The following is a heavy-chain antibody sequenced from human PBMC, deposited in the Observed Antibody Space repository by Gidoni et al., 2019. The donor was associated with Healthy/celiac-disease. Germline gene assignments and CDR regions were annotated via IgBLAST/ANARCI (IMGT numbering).Heavy chain of an antibody. CDR3: AGRGSWDSSSWPRVNDAFDI. V-gene: IGHV3-11*01. Sequence: QVQLVESGGGLVKPGGSLRLSCAASGFTFSDYYMRWIRQAPGKGLEWVSYISSSGSTIYYADSVKGRFTISRDNAKNSLYLQMNSLRAEDTAVYYCAGRGSWDSSSWPRVNDAFDIWGQGTMVTVSS. CDR2: ISSSGSTI. CDR1: GFTFSDYY. D-gene: IGHD6-13*01. J-gene: IGHJ3*02.